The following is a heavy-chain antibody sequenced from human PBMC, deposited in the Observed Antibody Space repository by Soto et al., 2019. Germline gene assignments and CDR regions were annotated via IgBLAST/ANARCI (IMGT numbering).Heavy chain of an antibody. CDR1: GGSISSYY. D-gene: IGHD3-3*01. CDR3: ARDVPAPTYYDFWSGYFLPRAMAV. CDR2: IYTSGST. V-gene: IGHV4-4*07. J-gene: IGHJ3*01. Sequence: PSETLSLTCTVSGGSISSYYWSWIRQPAGKGLEWIGRIYTSGSTNYNPSLKSRVTMSVDTSKNQFSLKLSSVTAADTAVYYCARDVPAPTYYDFWSGYFLPRAMAVCGQGTKETV.